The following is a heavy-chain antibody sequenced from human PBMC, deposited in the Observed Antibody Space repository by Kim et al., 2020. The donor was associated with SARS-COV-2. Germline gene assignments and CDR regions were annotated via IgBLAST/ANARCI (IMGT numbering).Heavy chain of an antibody. CDR2: T. CDR3: ARDDILTGYSY. Sequence: TSYAKKFQGRVTMTRDTSTSTVYMELSSLRSEDTAVYYCARDDILTGYSYWGQGTLVTVSS. J-gene: IGHJ4*02. D-gene: IGHD3-9*01. V-gene: IGHV1-46*01.